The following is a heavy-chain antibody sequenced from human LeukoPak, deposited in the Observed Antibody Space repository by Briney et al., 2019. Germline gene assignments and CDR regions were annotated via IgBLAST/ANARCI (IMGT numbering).Heavy chain of an antibody. J-gene: IGHJ4*02. D-gene: IGHD3-10*01. CDR3: AREGSDERFGELPEPYSDY. CDR2: IKQDGSEK. V-gene: IGHV3-7*03. Sequence: GGSLRLSCAASGFTFSSYWMSWVRQAPGKGLEWVANIKQDGSEKYYVDSVKGRFTISRDNAKNSLYLQMNSLRAEDTAVYYCAREGSDERFGELPEPYSDYWGQGTLVTVSS. CDR1: GFTFSSYW.